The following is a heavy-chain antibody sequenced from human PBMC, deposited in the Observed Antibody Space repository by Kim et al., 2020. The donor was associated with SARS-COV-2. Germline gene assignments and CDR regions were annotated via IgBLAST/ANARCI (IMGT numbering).Heavy chain of an antibody. CDR3: ARDSGSYPRNRFDP. CDR1: GYTFTSYG. Sequence: ASVKVSCKASGYTFTSYGISWVRQAPGQGLEWMGWISAYNGNTNYAQKLQGRVTMTTDTSTGTAYMELGSLRSDDTAVYYCARDSGSYPRNRFDPWGQGTLVTVSS. D-gene: IGHD1-26*01. J-gene: IGHJ5*02. CDR2: ISAYNGNT. V-gene: IGHV1-18*04.